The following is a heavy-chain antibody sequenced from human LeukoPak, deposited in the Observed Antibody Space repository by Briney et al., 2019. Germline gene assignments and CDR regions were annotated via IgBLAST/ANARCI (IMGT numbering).Heavy chain of an antibody. CDR1: GGSISSYY. CDR2: IYISGST. Sequence: SETLSLTCTVSGGSISSYYWSWIRQPAGKGLEWIGRIYISGSTNYNPSLKSRVTMSVDTSKNQFSLKLSSVTAADTAVYYCARDRGTWNDDGFDYWGRGTLVTVSS. J-gene: IGHJ4*02. D-gene: IGHD1-1*01. V-gene: IGHV4-4*07. CDR3: ARDRGTWNDDGFDY.